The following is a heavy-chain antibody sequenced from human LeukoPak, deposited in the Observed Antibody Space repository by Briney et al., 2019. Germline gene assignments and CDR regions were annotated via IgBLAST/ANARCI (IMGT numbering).Heavy chain of an antibody. Sequence: GGSLRLSCAASGFTFSSYGMHWVRQAPGKGLEWVAFIRYDGSNKYYADSVKGRFTISRDNSKNTLYLQMNSLRAEDTAVYYCAKVKIAAATFLDYWGQGTLVTVSS. V-gene: IGHV3-30*02. CDR1: GFTFSSYG. J-gene: IGHJ4*02. CDR3: AKVKIAAATFLDY. CDR2: IRYDGSNK. D-gene: IGHD6-13*01.